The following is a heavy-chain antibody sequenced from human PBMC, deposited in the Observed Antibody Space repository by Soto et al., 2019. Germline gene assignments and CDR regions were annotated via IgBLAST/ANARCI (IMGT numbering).Heavy chain of an antibody. CDR3: AREMYYYDSSGYYQRYNWFDP. Sequence: SETLSLTCTVSGGSVSSGSYYWSWIRQPPGKGLEWIGYIYYSGSTNYNPSLKSRVTISVDTSKNQFSLKLSSVTAADTAVYYCAREMYYYDSSGYYQRYNWFDPWGQGTLVTVSS. J-gene: IGHJ5*02. D-gene: IGHD3-22*01. CDR2: IYYSGST. V-gene: IGHV4-61*01. CDR1: GGSVSSGSYY.